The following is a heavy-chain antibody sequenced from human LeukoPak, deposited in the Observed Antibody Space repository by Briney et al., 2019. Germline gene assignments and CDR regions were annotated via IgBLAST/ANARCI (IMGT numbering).Heavy chain of an antibody. D-gene: IGHD2/OR15-2a*01. CDR3: ARGKTSQNIVTRKTYNWFDP. V-gene: IGHV3-48*02. CDR1: GFTFSSYS. J-gene: IGHJ5*02. Sequence: PGGSLRLSCAASGFTFSSYSMNWVRQAPGKGLEWGSYINTNGGTITYTDSVKGRFTISKDNARNSLYLQMNSLRDEDTAVYYCARGKTSQNIVTRKTYNWFDPWGQGTLVTVSS. CDR2: INTNGGTI.